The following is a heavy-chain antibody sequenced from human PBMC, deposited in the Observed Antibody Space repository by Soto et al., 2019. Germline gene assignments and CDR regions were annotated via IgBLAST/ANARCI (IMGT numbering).Heavy chain of an antibody. CDR2: IYYSGST. D-gene: IGHD2-8*01. Sequence: PSETLSLTCTVSGGSISSYYWSWIRQPPGKGLEWIGYIYYSGSTNYNPSLKSRVTISVDTSKNQFSLKLSSVTAADTAVYYCAREVQKWDWFDPWGQGTLVTVSS. CDR1: GGSISSYY. J-gene: IGHJ5*02. CDR3: AREVQKWDWFDP. V-gene: IGHV4-59*01.